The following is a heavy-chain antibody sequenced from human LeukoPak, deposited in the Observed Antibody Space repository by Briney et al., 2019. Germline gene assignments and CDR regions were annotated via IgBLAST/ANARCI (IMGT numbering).Heavy chain of an antibody. V-gene: IGHV3-66*01. D-gene: IGHD6-19*01. CDR3: AREDSSGWYRRYYFDY. CDR1: EFSVGSNY. Sequence: GGSLRLSCAASEFSVGSNYMTWVRQAPGKGLEWVSLIYSGGSTYYADSVKGRFTISRDNSKNTLYLQMNSLRAEDTAVYYCAREDSSGWYRRYYFDYWGQGTLVTVSS. J-gene: IGHJ4*02. CDR2: IYSGGST.